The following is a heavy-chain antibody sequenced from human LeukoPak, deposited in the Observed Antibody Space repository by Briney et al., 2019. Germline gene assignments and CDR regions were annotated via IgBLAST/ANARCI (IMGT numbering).Heavy chain of an antibody. V-gene: IGHV3-11*06. CDR3: AREQTSGGSDY. D-gene: IGHD5-12*01. CDR1: GFTFSDFY. CDR2: ISSSGYT. Sequence: GGSLRLSCAASGFTFSDFYMSWIRQPPGKGLEWVSYISSSGYTNYADSVKGRFTISRDNAKNSLYLQMNSLRAGDTAVYYCAREQTSGGSDYWGQGTLVTVSS. J-gene: IGHJ4*02.